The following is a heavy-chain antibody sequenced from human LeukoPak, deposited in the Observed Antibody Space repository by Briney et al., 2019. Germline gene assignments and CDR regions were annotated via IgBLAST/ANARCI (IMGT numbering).Heavy chain of an antibody. D-gene: IGHD6-13*01. J-gene: IGHJ4*02. Sequence: PGGSLRLSCAASGFTFSSYSMHWVRQAPGKGLEYVSAISSNGGSTYYANSVKARFTISRDNSRSTLYLQMGSLRAEDMAVYYCARVYSSIWTVDYWGQGTLVTVSS. V-gene: IGHV3-64*01. CDR3: ARVYSSIWTVDY. CDR2: ISSNGGST. CDR1: GFTFSSYS.